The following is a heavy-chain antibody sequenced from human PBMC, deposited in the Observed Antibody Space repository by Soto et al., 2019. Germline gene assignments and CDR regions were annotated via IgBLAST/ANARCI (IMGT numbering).Heavy chain of an antibody. Sequence: QVQLVQSGAEVKKPGASVKVSCKASGYTFTSHDINWMRQTTGQGLEWMGWMNPNSGHTNSAQKFQGRVTMTRDTSINTAYMELTNLGSEDTAIYYCASDMSTPWGQGTLVTVSS. D-gene: IGHD3-16*01. CDR2: MNPNSGHT. CDR3: ASDMSTP. CDR1: GYTFTSHD. J-gene: IGHJ5*02. V-gene: IGHV1-8*01.